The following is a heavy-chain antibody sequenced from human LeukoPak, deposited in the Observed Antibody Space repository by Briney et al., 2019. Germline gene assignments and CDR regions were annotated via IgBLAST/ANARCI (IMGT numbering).Heavy chain of an antibody. CDR2: INPYSGGT. D-gene: IGHD3-22*01. J-gene: IGHJ3*02. V-gene: IGHV1-2*02. CDR3: ATYEPTNNYDRSGYGNAFDI. CDR1: GYTFTHYS. Sequence: AAVKVSCKTSGYTFTHYSMHWVGQAPGQGLEWMGWINPYSGGTNYAQKFQGRVTMTRDTSIRTAYMELSRLRSDDTAVYYCATYEPTNNYDRSGYGNAFDIWGQGTMVTVSS.